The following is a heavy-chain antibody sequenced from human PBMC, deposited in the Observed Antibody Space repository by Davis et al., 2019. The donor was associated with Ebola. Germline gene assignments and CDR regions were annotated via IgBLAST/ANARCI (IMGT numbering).Heavy chain of an antibody. CDR2: ISYDGSEK. CDR1: GFTFSNYA. V-gene: IGHV3-30*04. CDR3: AKEEAYCGGDCYGYFDS. J-gene: IGHJ4*02. Sequence: GGSLRLSCAASGFTFSNYAMHWVRQAPGKGLEWVAVISYDGSEKYYADSVKGRFTISRDNSKNTLYLQMNSLRAEDTALYYCAKEEAYCGGDCYGYFDSWGQGTLVTVSS. D-gene: IGHD2-21*02.